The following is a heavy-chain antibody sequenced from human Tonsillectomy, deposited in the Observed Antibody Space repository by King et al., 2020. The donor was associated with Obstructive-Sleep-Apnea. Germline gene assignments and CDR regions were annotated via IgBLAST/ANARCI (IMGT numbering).Heavy chain of an antibody. CDR1: GGSFSGYY. Sequence: VQLQQWGAGLLKPSETLSLTCAVYGGSFSGYYWSWIRQPPGKGLEWIGEISHSGSTNYNPSLKSRVTISVDTSKNQFSLQLSSVTSADTAVYYCARVDLFYRDYWGQGTPVTVPS. CDR3: ARVDLFYRDY. J-gene: IGHJ4*02. D-gene: IGHD2/OR15-2a*01. V-gene: IGHV4-34*01. CDR2: ISHSGST.